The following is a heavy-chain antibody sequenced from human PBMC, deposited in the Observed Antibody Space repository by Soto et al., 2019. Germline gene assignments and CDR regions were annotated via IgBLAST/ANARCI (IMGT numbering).Heavy chain of an antibody. CDR3: ARTRSGSYPGPSYFDY. J-gene: IGHJ4*02. CDR2: ISAYNGNT. D-gene: IGHD1-26*01. CDR1: GYTFTSYG. Sequence: ASVKVSCKASGYTFTSYGSSWVRQAPGQGLEWMGWISAYNGNTNYAQKLQGRVTMTTDTSTSTAYMELRSLRSDDTAVYYCARTRSGSYPGPSYFDYWGQGTLVTVSS. V-gene: IGHV1-18*04.